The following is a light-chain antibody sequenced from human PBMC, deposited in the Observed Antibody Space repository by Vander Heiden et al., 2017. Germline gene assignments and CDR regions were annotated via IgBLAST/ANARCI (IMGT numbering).Light chain of an antibody. J-gene: IGLJ2*01. CDR2: DDS. V-gene: IGLV3-21*03. Sequence: SYVLTQPPSVSVAPGKTARITCGGNNIGSKSVNWYQQKPAQAPVLVVYDDSARPSGIPERFSGSNSGNTATLTISRVEAGDEADYYCQVWDSSSDHVVIGGGTKLTVL. CDR3: QVWDSSSDHVV. CDR1: NIGSKS.